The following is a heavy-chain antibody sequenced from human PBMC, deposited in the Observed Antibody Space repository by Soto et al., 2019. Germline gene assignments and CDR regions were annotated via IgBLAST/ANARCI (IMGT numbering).Heavy chain of an antibody. D-gene: IGHD6-6*01. CDR3: ARVLSTSHSDY. Sequence: SETLSLTCTVSGGSISSGDYYWSWIRQLPGKGLEWIGYSYYSGYTHYNPSLKSRVTISVDTSKNQFSLKLSSVTAADTAVYYCARVLSTSHSDYWGQGTLVTVSS. V-gene: IGHV4-31*03. J-gene: IGHJ4*02. CDR1: GGSISSGDYY. CDR2: SYYSGYT.